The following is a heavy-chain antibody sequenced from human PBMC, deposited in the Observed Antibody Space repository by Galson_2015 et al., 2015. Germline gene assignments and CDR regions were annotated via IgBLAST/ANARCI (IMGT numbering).Heavy chain of an antibody. CDR1: GFTFSSYG. Sequence: SLRLSCAASGFTFSSYGMHWVRQAPGKGLEWVAVIWYDGSSKYYADSVKGRFTISRDNSKNTLYLQMNSLRAEDTAVYYCARDKAANLDAFDIWGQGTMVTVSS. J-gene: IGHJ3*02. D-gene: IGHD2-15*01. V-gene: IGHV3-33*01. CDR2: IWYDGSSK. CDR3: ARDKAANLDAFDI.